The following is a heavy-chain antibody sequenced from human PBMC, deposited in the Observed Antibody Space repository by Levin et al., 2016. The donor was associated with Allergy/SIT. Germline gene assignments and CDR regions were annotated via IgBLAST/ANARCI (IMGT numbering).Heavy chain of an antibody. CDR2: ISSSSSYT. V-gene: IGHV3-11*06. J-gene: IGHJ4*02. D-gene: IGHD6-19*01. CDR3: ARNGGSSSGWYRTLKTYDY. Sequence: RQPPGKGLEWVSYISSSSSYTNYADSVKGRFTISRDNAKNSLYLQMNSLRAEDTAVYYCARNGGSSSGWYRTLKTYDYWGQGTLGHRLL.